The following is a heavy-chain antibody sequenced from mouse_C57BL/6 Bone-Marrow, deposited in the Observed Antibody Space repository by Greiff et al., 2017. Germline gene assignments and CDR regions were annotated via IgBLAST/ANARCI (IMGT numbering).Heavy chain of an antibody. J-gene: IGHJ3*01. V-gene: IGHV1-50*01. CDR1: GYTFTSYW. Sequence: QVQLQQPGAELVKPGASVKLSCKASGYTFTSYWMQWVKQRAGQGLEWIGEIDPSGSYTNYNQKFKGKATLTVDTSSSTAYMQLSSLTSEDSAVYYCARDYGSSYDWFAYWGQGTLVTVSA. D-gene: IGHD1-1*01. CDR2: IDPSGSYT. CDR3: ARDYGSSYDWFAY.